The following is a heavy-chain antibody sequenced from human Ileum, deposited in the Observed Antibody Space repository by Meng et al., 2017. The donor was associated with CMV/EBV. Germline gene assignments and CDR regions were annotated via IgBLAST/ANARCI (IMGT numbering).Heavy chain of an antibody. J-gene: IGHJ4*02. CDR1: GGSIGRASW. V-gene: IGHV4-4*02. D-gene: IGHD3-22*01. CDR3: TTGSAYSPPGQFHQ. CDR2: VYRGGNA. Sequence: VSGGSIGRASWWTWVRQTPGEGLEWVGEVYRGGNAMYNPSLQSRLTISVDDSTNQVSLRLRSVTAADTAMYYCTTGSAYSPPGQFHQWGQGTLVTVSS.